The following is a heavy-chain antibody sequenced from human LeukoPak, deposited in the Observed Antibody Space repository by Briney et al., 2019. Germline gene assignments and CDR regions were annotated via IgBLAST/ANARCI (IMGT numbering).Heavy chain of an antibody. CDR2: INWNSGSI. CDR1: GFTFDDYG. CDR3: AKAKREYYYDSSGRSFDP. D-gene: IGHD3-22*01. Sequence: GGSLRLSCAASGFTFDDYGMSWVRQAPGKGLEWVSGINWNSGSIGYADSVKGRFTISRDNAKNSLYLQMNSLRAEDTAVYYCAKAKREYYYDSSGRSFDPWGQGTLVTVSS. J-gene: IGHJ5*02. V-gene: IGHV3-20*04.